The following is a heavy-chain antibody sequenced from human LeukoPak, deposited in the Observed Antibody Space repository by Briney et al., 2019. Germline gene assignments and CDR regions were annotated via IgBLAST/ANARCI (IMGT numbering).Heavy chain of an antibody. CDR3: AGDIGYCSGGSCEGLDAFDI. CDR1: GGSISSGGYY. Sequence: SETLSLTCTVSGGSISSGGYYWSWIRQHPGKGLEWIGYIYYSGSTYYNPSLKSRVTISVDTSKNQFSLKLSSVTAADTAVYYCAGDIGYCSGGSCEGLDAFDIWGQGTMVTVSS. D-gene: IGHD2-15*01. CDR2: IYYSGST. J-gene: IGHJ3*02. V-gene: IGHV4-31*03.